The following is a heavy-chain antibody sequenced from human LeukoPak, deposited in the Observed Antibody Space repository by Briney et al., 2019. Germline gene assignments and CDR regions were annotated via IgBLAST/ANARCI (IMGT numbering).Heavy chain of an antibody. J-gene: IGHJ6*02. D-gene: IGHD6-6*01. CDR3: ARARYSSSSPHYYYYYGMDV. Sequence: GASVNVSCKASGYTFTSYDINWVRQATGQGLEWMGWMNPNSGNTGYAQKFQGRVTMTRNTSISTAYMELSSLRSEDTAVYYCARARYSSSSPHYYYYYGMDVWGQGTTVTVSS. CDR2: MNPNSGNT. V-gene: IGHV1-8*01. CDR1: GYTFTSYD.